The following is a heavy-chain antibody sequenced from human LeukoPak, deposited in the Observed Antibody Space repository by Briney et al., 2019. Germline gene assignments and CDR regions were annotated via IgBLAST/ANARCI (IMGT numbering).Heavy chain of an antibody. J-gene: IGHJ4*02. CDR3: AKGDGSGWYFDY. CDR2: ISGSAVGT. CDR1: GFTFSNYG. V-gene: IGHV3-23*01. D-gene: IGHD6-19*01. Sequence: GGSLRLSCAASGFTFSNYGMSWVRQAPGKGLEWVSAISGSAVGTNYADSVKGRFTISRDNSRNTLYLQMNSLRAEDTAVYYCAKGDGSGWYFDYWGQGALVIVSS.